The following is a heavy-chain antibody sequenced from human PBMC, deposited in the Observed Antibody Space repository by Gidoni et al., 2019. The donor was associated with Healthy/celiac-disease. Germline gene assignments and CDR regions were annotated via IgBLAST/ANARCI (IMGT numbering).Heavy chain of an antibody. CDR1: GFTFSSYG. CDR3: ARDRLGMATTTGYYYYYGMDV. D-gene: IGHD5-12*01. CDR2: IWYDGSNN. V-gene: IGHV3-33*01. Sequence: QVQLVASGGGVVQPGRSLRLSCAAAGFTFSSYGMHWVRQAPGKGLAWVAVIWYDGSNNYYADSVKGRFTISRDNSKNTLYLQMNSLRAEDTAVYYCARDRLGMATTTGYYYYYGMDVWGQGTTVTVSS. J-gene: IGHJ6*02.